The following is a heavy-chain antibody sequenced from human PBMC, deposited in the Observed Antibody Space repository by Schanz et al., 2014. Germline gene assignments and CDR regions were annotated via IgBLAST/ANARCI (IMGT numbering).Heavy chain of an antibody. Sequence: DVQLLESGGGLVQPGGSLRLSCAASGFTFSSYAMSWVRQAPGKGLEWVSALSGSGGSTYYADSVKGRFTISRDNSRNTLYLQMNSLRAEDTAVYYCAREQIMAAAGLVDYWGQGTLVTVSS. CDR2: LSGSGGST. V-gene: IGHV3-23*01. D-gene: IGHD6-13*01. J-gene: IGHJ4*02. CDR3: AREQIMAAAGLVDY. CDR1: GFTFSSYA.